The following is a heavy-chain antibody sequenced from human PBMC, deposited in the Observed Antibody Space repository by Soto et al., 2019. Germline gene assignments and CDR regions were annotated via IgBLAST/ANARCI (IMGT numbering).Heavy chain of an antibody. CDR1: GGTFSSYA. Sequence: QVQLVQSGAEVKKPGSSVKVSCKASGGTFSSYAISWVRQAPGQGLEWMGGIIPIFGTANYAQKFQGRVTIAAHEXXSTAYMGLSSLRSEDTAVYYCARAQGYSGYDGLSNWGQGTLVTVSS. CDR2: IIPIFGTA. CDR3: ARAQGYSGYDGLSN. V-gene: IGHV1-69*12. D-gene: IGHD5-12*01. J-gene: IGHJ4*02.